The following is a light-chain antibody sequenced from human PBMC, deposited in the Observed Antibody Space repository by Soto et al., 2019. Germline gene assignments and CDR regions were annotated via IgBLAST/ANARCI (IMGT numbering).Light chain of an antibody. J-gene: IGKJ2*01. V-gene: IGKV3-20*01. CDR1: QSVSRNY. Sequence: EIVLTQSPGTLSLSPGERATLSCRASQSVSRNYLAWYQQKPGQAPRLLIFGASSRASDIPDRFSGSGSGTDFTLTISRLEPEDFAVYYCQQYGSSPPYTFGQATKLEIK. CDR2: GAS. CDR3: QQYGSSPPYT.